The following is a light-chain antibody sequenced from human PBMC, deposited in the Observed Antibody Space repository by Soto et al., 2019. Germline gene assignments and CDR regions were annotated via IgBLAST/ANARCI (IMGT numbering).Light chain of an antibody. V-gene: IGKV3D-15*01. CDR3: QQYNNWPPIT. CDR2: GAS. Sequence: RVMTQSPDTLSVSPGERPTLSCRASQSVSSSYLAWYQQKPGQAPXLXXYGASSRATGIPDRFSGSGSGTEFTLSISSLQSEDSAVYYCQQYNNWPPITFGQGTRLEI. J-gene: IGKJ5*01. CDR1: QSVSSSY.